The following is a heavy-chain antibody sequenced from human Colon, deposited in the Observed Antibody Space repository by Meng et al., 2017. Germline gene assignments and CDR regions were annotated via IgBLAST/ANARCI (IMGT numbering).Heavy chain of an antibody. Sequence: ASVKVSCKASGYTFTRYGISWVRQAPGQGLEWMGWISGYNGNTNYAQRLQGRVTMTTDTSTTTAYMELRSLRSDDTAVYYCARDRRGTTDYFDYWGQGTRVTVSS. CDR3: ARDRRGTTDYFDY. CDR2: ISGYNGNT. D-gene: IGHD5-24*01. J-gene: IGHJ4*02. CDR1: GYTFTRYG. V-gene: IGHV1-18*01.